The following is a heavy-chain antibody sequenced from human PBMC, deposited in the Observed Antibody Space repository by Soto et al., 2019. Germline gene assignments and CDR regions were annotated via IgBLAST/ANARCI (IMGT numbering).Heavy chain of an antibody. Sequence: QVKLVQSGGEVKKPGASVKVSCKASGYTFASYGITWVRQAPGQGLEWMGWISVYNGNTKYAQKFQGRLTVTTDTSTSTAYMELDSLKSDDTAVYYCARDWYTTGSTGPLFEYWGQGTLVTVSS. CDR2: ISVYNGNT. CDR3: ARDWYTTGSTGPLFEY. J-gene: IGHJ4*02. D-gene: IGHD6-19*01. V-gene: IGHV1-18*04. CDR1: GYTFASYG.